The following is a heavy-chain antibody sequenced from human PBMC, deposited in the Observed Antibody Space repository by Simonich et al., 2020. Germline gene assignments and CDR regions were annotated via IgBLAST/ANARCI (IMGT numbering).Heavy chain of an antibody. D-gene: IGHD1-1*01. CDR3: ARGKGWKNAFDI. J-gene: IGHJ3*02. CDR1: GGSFSGYY. CDR2: INHSGST. V-gene: IGHV4-34*01. Sequence: QVQLQQWGAGLLKPSETLSLTCAVYGGSFSGYYWSWIRQPPGKGLEWIGEINHSGSTNYKPSLESRVTISVDTSKNQFSRKLSSVTAADTAVYYCARGKGWKNAFDIWGQGTMVTVAS.